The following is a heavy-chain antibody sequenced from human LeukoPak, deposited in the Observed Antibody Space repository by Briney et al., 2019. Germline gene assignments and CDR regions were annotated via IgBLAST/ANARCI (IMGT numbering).Heavy chain of an antibody. CDR2: AGWAGGTT. CDR1: GFNFDRYT. CDR3: AKELDTMFFDY. V-gene: IGHV3-43*01. J-gene: IGHJ4*02. D-gene: IGHD5-18*01. Sequence: GGSLRLSCATSGFNFDRYTIHWVRQAPGKGLEWVSLAGWAGGTTYYSDSVRGRFTISRDSGKNSVYLQMNSLTTDDTAFYFCAKELDTMFFDYGGQGALVTVSS.